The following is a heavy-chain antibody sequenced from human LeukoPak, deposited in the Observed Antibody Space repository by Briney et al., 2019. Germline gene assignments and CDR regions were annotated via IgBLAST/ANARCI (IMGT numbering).Heavy chain of an antibody. J-gene: IGHJ4*02. V-gene: IGHV4-38-2*02. CDR3: ARHRYSSSWLRFDY. CDR2: IYHSGST. CDR1: GYSISSGYY. D-gene: IGHD6-13*01. Sequence: SETLSLTCTVSGYSISSGYYWGWIRQPPGKGLEWIGSIYHSGSTYYNPSLKSRVTISVDTSKNQFSLKLSSVTAADTAVYYCARHRYSSSWLRFDYWGQGTLVTVSS.